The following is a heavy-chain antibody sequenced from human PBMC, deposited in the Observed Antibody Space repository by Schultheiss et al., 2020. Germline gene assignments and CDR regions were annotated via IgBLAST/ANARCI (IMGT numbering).Heavy chain of an antibody. CDR1: GFSVSGNY. V-gene: IGHV3-53*01. Sequence: GGSLRLSCAGSGFSVSGNYMCWVRQAPGKGLEYVSVIYVDGSTYHTDSVKVRFTISRDNSKNTVSVQMNSLRAEDTAIYYCARASRGDLLDYWGQGTLVTVSS. J-gene: IGHJ4*02. CDR2: IYVDGST. D-gene: IGHD7-27*01. CDR3: ARASRGDLLDY.